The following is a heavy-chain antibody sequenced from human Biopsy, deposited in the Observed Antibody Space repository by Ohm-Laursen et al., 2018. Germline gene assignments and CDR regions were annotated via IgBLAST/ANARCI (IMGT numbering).Heavy chain of an antibody. V-gene: IGHV3-30*18. CDR3: VKDRGAAGTDYYYGMDV. D-gene: IGHD6-13*01. CDR1: RFTFSTYG. J-gene: IGHJ6*01. Sequence: SLRLSCAASRFTFSTYGMHWVRQAPGKGLEWVAVISFDGSDQRYADPVKGRFTISRDNSKNTLYLQMNSLRAEDTAVFYCVKDRGAAGTDYYYGMDVWGQGTTVTVSS. CDR2: ISFDGSDQ.